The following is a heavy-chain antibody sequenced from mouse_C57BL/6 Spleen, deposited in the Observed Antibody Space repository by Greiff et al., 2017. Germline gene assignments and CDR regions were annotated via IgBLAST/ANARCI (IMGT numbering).Heavy chain of an antibody. J-gene: IGHJ1*03. D-gene: IGHD2-4*01. CDR1: GYTFTSYW. V-gene: IGHV1-53*01. Sequence: QVQLQQPGTELVKPGASVKLSCKASGYTFTSYWMHWVKQRPGQGLEWIGNINPSNGGTNYNEKFKSKATLTVDKSSSTAYMQLSSLTSEDSAVYYCARWDGYDYDDWYFDVWGTGTTVTVSS. CDR3: ARWDGYDYDDWYFDV. CDR2: INPSNGGT.